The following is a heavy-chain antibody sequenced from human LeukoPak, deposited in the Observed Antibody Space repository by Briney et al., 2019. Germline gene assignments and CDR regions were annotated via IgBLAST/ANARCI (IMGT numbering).Heavy chain of an antibody. CDR3: ARDGYGGYFDY. V-gene: IGHV4-59*12. J-gene: IGHJ4*02. Sequence: SETLSLTCTVSGDFITAYYWSWIRQPPGKGLEWIGYVYYSGSTEYNPSLRSRVTISVDTFKNQFSLKLSSVTAADTAVYYCARDGYGGYFDYWGQGTLVTVSS. D-gene: IGHD4-23*01. CDR1: GDFITAYY. CDR2: VYYSGST.